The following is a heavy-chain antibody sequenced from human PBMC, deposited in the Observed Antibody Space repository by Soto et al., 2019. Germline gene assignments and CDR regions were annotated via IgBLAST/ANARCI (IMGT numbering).Heavy chain of an antibody. CDR3: AGHGGLHFDF. CDR2: IYQGLSI. J-gene: IGHJ4*02. Sequence: AETLSLTCAVYSGSFSDYYWSWIRQPPGKGLEWIGEIYQGLSIIYNPSLRGRATISGDSSKNQFSLELSSVTAADSGVYYCAGHGGLHFDFWGQGTLVTVSS. CDR1: SGSFSDYY. D-gene: IGHD3-16*01. V-gene: IGHV4-34*01.